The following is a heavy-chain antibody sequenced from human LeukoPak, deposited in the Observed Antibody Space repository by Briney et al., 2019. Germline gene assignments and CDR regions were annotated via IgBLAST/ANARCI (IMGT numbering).Heavy chain of an antibody. D-gene: IGHD1-26*01. J-gene: IGHJ4*02. Sequence: ASVKVSCKASGYTFTSYGISWVRQAPGQGLEWMGWISAYNGNTNYAQKLQGRVTMTTDTSTSTAYMELRSLRSDGTAVYYCARVFAATVKLYYFDYWGQGTLVTVSS. CDR1: GYTFTSYG. CDR3: ARVFAATVKLYYFDY. CDR2: ISAYNGNT. V-gene: IGHV1-18*01.